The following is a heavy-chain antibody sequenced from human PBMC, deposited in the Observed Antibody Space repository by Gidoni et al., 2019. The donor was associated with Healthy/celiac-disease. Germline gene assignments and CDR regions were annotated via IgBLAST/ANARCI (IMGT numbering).Heavy chain of an antibody. CDR3: ARHVPPPRYCSSTSCPRQSYNWFDP. CDR1: GGSISSSSYY. J-gene: IGHJ5*02. Sequence: QLQLQESGPGLVKPSETLSLTCTVSGGSISSSSYYWGWIRQPPGKGLEWIGSIYYSGSTYYNPSLKSRVTISVDTSKNQFSLKLSSVTAADTAVYYCARHVPPPRYCSSTSCPRQSYNWFDPWGQGTLVTVSS. V-gene: IGHV4-39*01. D-gene: IGHD2-2*01. CDR2: IYYSGST.